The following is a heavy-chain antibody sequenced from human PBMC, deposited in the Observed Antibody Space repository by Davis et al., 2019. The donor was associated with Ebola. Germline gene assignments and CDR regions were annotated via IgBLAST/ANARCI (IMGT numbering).Heavy chain of an antibody. D-gene: IGHD3-22*01. CDR1: GFTFSSYW. V-gene: IGHV3-74*01. J-gene: IGHJ4*02. Sequence: GESLKISCAASGFTFSSYWMHWVRQAPGKGLVWVSRINSDGSSTSYADSVKGRFTISRDNAKNTLYLQMNSLRAEDTAVYYCARGVGAYYDSSGYYYWGQGTLVTVSS. CDR3: ARGVGAYYDSSGYYY. CDR2: INSDGSST.